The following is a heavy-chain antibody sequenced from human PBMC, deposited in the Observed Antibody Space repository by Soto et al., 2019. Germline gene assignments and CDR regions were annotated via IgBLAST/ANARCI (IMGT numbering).Heavy chain of an antibody. CDR1: GYTLTNHW. J-gene: IGHJ4*02. V-gene: IGHV5-51*01. D-gene: IGHD1-7*01. Sequence: GESLKISCEASGYTLTNHWIGWVRQMPGKGLEWMGLIHFANSDTKYSPSFQGQDTISADKFTSTAYLQCSSLMALDTATYHCEHAIHGTNYFYWGQGTLVTVSS. CDR2: IHFANSDT. CDR3: EHAIHGTNYFY.